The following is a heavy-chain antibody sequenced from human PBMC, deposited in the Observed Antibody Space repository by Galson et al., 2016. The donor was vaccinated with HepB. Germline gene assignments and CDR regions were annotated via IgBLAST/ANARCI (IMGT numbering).Heavy chain of an antibody. D-gene: IGHD2-21*02. J-gene: IGHJ6*02. Sequence: SVKVSCKASGYTFTNYGITWVRQAPGQGLEWMGWISGYDGNTKYAQEFQGRVTMTTDTSTSTAYMELRSLRSDDTAVFYCARERNWLRYCGGDCHSSDYYAMDVWGHGTTVTVS. CDR3: ARERNWLRYCGGDCHSSDYYAMDV. V-gene: IGHV1-18*04. CDR1: GYTFTNYG. CDR2: ISGYDGNT.